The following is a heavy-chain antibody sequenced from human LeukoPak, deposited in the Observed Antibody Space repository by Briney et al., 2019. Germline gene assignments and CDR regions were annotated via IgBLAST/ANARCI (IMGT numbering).Heavy chain of an antibody. Sequence: GGSLRLSCAASGFTFSSYWMSWVRQAPGKGLEWVANIKQDGSEKYYVDSVKGRFTISRDNAKNSLYLQMNSLRAEDTAVYYCARVSLSSGYSFDYWGQGTLVTVSS. CDR3: ARVSLSSGYSFDY. D-gene: IGHD6-19*01. J-gene: IGHJ4*02. V-gene: IGHV3-7*01. CDR1: GFTFSSYW. CDR2: IKQDGSEK.